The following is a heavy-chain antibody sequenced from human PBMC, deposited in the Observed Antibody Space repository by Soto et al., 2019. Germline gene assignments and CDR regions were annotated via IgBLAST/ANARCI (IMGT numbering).Heavy chain of an antibody. CDR3: AREGGGSYFDL. CDR1: GFTFSYYW. D-gene: IGHD1-26*01. V-gene: IGHV3-7*01. J-gene: IGHJ4*02. CDR2: IKQDGSDE. Sequence: EVQLVESGGGLVQPGGSLRLSCEPSGFTFSYYWMSWVRQAPGKGLEWVANIKQDGSDEHYVDSVKGRFTIARDNARNSVFLQMNSLRAEDTAVYYCAREGGGSYFDLWGQGTLVTVSS.